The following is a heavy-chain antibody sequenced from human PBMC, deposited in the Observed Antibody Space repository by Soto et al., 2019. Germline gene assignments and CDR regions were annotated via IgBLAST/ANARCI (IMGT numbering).Heavy chain of an antibody. V-gene: IGHV1-69*13. Sequence: SVKVSCKASGYTFTDYHIHWERQAPGQGLEWMGGIIPIFGTANYAQKFQGRVTITADESTSTAYMELSSLRSEDTAVYYCARTTVTTRGYYYGMDVWGQGTTVTVSS. CDR2: IIPIFGTA. CDR3: ARTTVTTRGYYYGMDV. D-gene: IGHD4-4*01. J-gene: IGHJ6*02. CDR1: GYTFTDYH.